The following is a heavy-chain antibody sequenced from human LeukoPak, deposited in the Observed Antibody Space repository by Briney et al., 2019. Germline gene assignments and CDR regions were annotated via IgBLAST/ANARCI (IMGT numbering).Heavy chain of an antibody. CDR2: ISYDGSKK. D-gene: IGHD1-26*01. CDR1: GFIFSNYG. Sequence: GRSLRLSCAASGFIFSNYGLHWVRQAPGKGLEWVAVISYDGSKKYYADSVKGRFTISRDNSKNTLYLQMNSLRAEDTAVYYCAKAQVGAILHAFDIWGQGTMVTVSS. J-gene: IGHJ3*02. V-gene: IGHV3-30*18. CDR3: AKAQVGAILHAFDI.